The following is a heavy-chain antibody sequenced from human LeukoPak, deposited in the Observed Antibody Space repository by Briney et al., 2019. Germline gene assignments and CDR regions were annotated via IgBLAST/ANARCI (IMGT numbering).Heavy chain of an antibody. Sequence: ASVKVSCKASGGTFSSYAISWVRQAPGQGLEWMGRIIPILGIANYAQKFQGRVTITADKSTSTAYMELSSLRSEDTAVYYCASSRWLQHFDYWGQGTLVTVSS. CDR2: IIPILGIA. J-gene: IGHJ4*02. V-gene: IGHV1-69*04. CDR3: ASSRWLQHFDY. D-gene: IGHD5-24*01. CDR1: GGTFSSYA.